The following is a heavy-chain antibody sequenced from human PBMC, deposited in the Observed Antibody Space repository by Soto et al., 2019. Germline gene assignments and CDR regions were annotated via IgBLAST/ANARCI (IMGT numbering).Heavy chain of an antibody. Sequence: PGGSLRLSCAASGFTFSSYAMSWVRQAPGKGLEWVSAISGSGGSTYYADSVKGRFTISRDNSKNTLYLQMNSLRAEDTAVYYCAKDMSRLGELSLSGDNWFDPWGQGTLVTVSS. D-gene: IGHD3-16*02. CDR2: ISGSGGST. CDR3: AKDMSRLGELSLSGDNWFDP. CDR1: GFTFSSYA. V-gene: IGHV3-23*01. J-gene: IGHJ5*02.